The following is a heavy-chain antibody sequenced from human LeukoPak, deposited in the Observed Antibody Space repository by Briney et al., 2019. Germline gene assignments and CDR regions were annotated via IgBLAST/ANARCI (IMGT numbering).Heavy chain of an antibody. CDR1: GFTFSTYG. D-gene: IGHD2-8*01. CDR2: ISYDGSNI. CDR3: AKEKCNRCETPYYFDY. Sequence: GGSLRLSCAASGFTFSTYGMHWVRQAPGKGLEWVAVISYDGSNIYYAESVKGRFTISRDSAKNTLYLQMNSLRAEDTAVYYCAKEKCNRCETPYYFDYWGQGTLVTVSS. J-gene: IGHJ4*02. V-gene: IGHV3-30*18.